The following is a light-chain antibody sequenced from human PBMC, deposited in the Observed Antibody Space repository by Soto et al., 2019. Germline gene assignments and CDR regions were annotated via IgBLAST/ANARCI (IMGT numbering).Light chain of an antibody. V-gene: IGLV2-8*01. CDR1: SSDIGGYNY. J-gene: IGLJ2*01. Sequence: QSVLTQPASVSGSPGQSITISCTGTSSDIGGYNYVSWYQQDPGKAPKLLIYEVSNRPSGVPDRFSGSKSGNTASLTISGLQAEDEGDYYCSSFAGINNLLFGGGTKLTVL. CDR2: EVS. CDR3: SSFAGINNLL.